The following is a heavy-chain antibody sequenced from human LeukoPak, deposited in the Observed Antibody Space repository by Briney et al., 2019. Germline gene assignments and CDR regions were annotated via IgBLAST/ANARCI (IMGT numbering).Heavy chain of an antibody. V-gene: IGHV3-21*06. CDR3: ARRGYGDYVLDY. D-gene: IGHD4-17*01. CDR2: ISSSSSYI. CDR1: GFTFSSYS. Sequence: GGSLRLSCAASGFTFSSYSMNWVRQAPGKGLEWVSSISSSSSYIYYADSVRGRFTISRDNAQNSLFLQMNSLRAEDTAVYYCARRGYGDYVLDYWGQGTLVTVSS. J-gene: IGHJ4*02.